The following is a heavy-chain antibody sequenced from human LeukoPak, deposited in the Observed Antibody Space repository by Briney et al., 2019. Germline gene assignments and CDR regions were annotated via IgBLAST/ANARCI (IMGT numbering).Heavy chain of an antibody. CDR1: GYTFTSYA. J-gene: IGHJ1*01. CDR3: ARSDAQWELPPSWYFQH. D-gene: IGHD1-26*01. V-gene: IGHV7-4-1*02. Sequence: ASVKVSCKASGYTFTSYAMNWVRQAPGQGLEWMGWINTNTGNPTYAQGFTGQFVFSLDTSVSTAYLQISSLKAEDTAVYYCARSDAQWELPPSWYFQHWGQGTLVTVSS. CDR2: INTNTGNP.